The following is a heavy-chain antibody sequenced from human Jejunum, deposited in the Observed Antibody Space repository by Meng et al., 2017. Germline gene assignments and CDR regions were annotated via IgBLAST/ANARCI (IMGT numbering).Heavy chain of an antibody. CDR2: VYHSGSA. V-gene: IGHV4-4*02. Sequence: QMQLQESGPGLVKPSGTLSLTCAVSGGSIPSLHWFNWVRQPPGKGLEWIGEVYHSGSANYNPSLKSRVTISVDKSKNQFSLKLTSVTAADTAVYYCARVADGTGAPYDYWGQGTLVTVSS. J-gene: IGHJ4*02. CDR1: GGSIPSLHW. CDR3: ARVADGTGAPYDY. D-gene: IGHD2-8*02.